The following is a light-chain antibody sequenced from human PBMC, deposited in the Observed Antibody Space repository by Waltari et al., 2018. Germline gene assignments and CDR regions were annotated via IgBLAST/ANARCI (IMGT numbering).Light chain of an antibody. Sequence: EIVLTQSPVTLSLSPGERATLSCMASQSVSSSYLAWYQQNPGQAPRLLIYGASIRATGSPDRFSGSGSGTDFTLTIYRLEPEDFALYYCQQYGSSRTFGQGTKVEIK. CDR3: QQYGSSRT. J-gene: IGKJ1*01. V-gene: IGKV3-20*01. CDR2: GAS. CDR1: QSVSSSY.